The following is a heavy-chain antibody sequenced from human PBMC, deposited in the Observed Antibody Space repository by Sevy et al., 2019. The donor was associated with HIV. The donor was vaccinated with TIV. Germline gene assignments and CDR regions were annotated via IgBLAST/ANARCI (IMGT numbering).Heavy chain of an antibody. V-gene: IGHV3-30*01. CDR2: ISYGGSYE. J-gene: IGHJ3*02. CDR1: VFAFRDSA. D-gene: IGHD4-17*01. Sequence: GGSLRLSCEASVFAFRDSAIHWVRQSPGKGLEWVALISYGGSYEYYVDSVKGRFTVSSDRSKNILYLQMDSLRAEDTAVYDCARMVSGGLRWELIKENAFDIWGQGTAVTVSS. CDR3: ARMVSGGLRWELIKENAFDI.